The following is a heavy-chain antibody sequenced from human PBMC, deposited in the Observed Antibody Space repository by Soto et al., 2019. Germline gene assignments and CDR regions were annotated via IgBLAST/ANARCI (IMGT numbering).Heavy chain of an antibody. D-gene: IGHD3-16*01. V-gene: IGHV4-34*01. CDR2: ANNSLNS. CDR3: VRADRAVIHWGGKFYYNYSGMDV. Sequence: SETLSLTCAVYGGSFSGYFCSWMRKPPWKGLEWIGEANNSLNSKYNPSLNTRINNSADTSKNQFTMRLDSATAAHTAVYYCVRADRAVIHWGGKFYYNYSGMDVWGQGTTVTVSS. J-gene: IGHJ6*02. CDR1: GGSFSGYF.